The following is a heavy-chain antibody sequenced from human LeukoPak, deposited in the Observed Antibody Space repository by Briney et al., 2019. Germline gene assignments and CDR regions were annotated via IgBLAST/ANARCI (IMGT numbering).Heavy chain of an antibody. CDR1: GFTFSSYS. CDR3: ARADPSIAAVRFRVWFDP. D-gene: IGHD6-13*01. CDR2: ISSSSSYI. V-gene: IGHV3-21*01. Sequence: GGSLRLSCAASGFTFSSYSMNWVRQAPGKGLEWVSSISSSSSYIYYADSVKGRFTISRDNAKNSLYLQMNSLRAEDTAVYYCARADPSIAAVRFRVWFDPWGQGTLVTVSS. J-gene: IGHJ5*02.